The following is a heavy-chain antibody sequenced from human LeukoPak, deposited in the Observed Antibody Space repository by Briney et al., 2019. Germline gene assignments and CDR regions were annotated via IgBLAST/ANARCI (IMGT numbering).Heavy chain of an antibody. Sequence: SVKVSCKASGFTFTSSAMQWVRQARGQRLEWIGWIVVGSGNTNYAQRFQERVTITRDMSTSTAYMELSSLRSEDTAVYYCAADSSGDDAFDIWGQGTMVTVSS. CDR2: IVVGSGNT. V-gene: IGHV1-58*02. J-gene: IGHJ3*02. D-gene: IGHD3-22*01. CDR3: AADSSGDDAFDI. CDR1: GFTFTSSA.